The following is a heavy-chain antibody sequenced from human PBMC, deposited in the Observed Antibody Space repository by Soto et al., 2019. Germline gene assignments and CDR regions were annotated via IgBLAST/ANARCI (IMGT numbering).Heavy chain of an antibody. D-gene: IGHD2-15*01. CDR1: GGSISSGGYY. CDR2: IYYSGST. V-gene: IGHV4-31*03. J-gene: IGHJ4*02. CDR3: AREDGGHFDY. Sequence: QVQLQESGPGLVKPSQTLSLTCTVSGGSISSGGYYWSWIRQHPGKGLEWIGYIYYSGSTYYNPSIKSRVNISADTSKNQFSLKLSSVTAADTAVYYCAREDGGHFDYWGQGILVTVSS.